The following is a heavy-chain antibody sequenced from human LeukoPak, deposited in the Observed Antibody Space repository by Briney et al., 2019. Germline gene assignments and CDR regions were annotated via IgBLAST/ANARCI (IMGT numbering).Heavy chain of an antibody. CDR1: GFTFSSYA. CDR3: ARGATVTDIDY. CDR2: ISYDGSNK. V-gene: IGHV3-30-3*01. Sequence: PGGSLRLSCAASGFTFSSYAMHWVRQAPGKGLEWVAVISYDGSNKYYADSVKGRFTISRDNSKNTLYLQMNSLRAEDTAVYYCARGATVTDIDYWGQGTLVTVSS. J-gene: IGHJ4*02. D-gene: IGHD4-17*01.